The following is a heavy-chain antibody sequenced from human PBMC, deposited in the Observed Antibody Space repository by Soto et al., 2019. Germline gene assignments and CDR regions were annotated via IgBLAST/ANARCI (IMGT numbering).Heavy chain of an antibody. J-gene: IGHJ4*02. Sequence: QVHLVESGGRVVQPGTSLRLSCAGSGFAFNSYAIHWVRQAPGKGLEWVAVISYDGSEKYFADSVKGRFTISRDNSKNTIFLQINSLRVADTAVYYCSRDLGGLRFWGLDYWGQGTMVAVSS. CDR2: ISYDGSEK. V-gene: IGHV3-30-3*01. CDR1: GFAFNSYA. D-gene: IGHD3-16*01. CDR3: SRDLGGLRFWGLDY.